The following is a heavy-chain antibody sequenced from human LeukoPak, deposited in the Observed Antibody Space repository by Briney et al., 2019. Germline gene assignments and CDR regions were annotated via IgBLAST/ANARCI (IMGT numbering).Heavy chain of an antibody. CDR1: GFTFSRND. V-gene: IGHV3-23*01. CDR3: AKETLDMAARAFDY. J-gene: IGHJ4*02. CDR2: VSSSGGRT. D-gene: IGHD5-24*01. Sequence: PGGSLRLSCAASGFTFSRNDMSWVRQTPGKGLEWVSAVSSSGGRTFYAASVKGRFTISRDNSKDTLYLQMNSLRAEDTAVYYCAKETLDMAARAFDYWGQGTLVTVSS.